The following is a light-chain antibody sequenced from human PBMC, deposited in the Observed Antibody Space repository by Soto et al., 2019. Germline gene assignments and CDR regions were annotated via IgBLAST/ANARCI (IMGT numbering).Light chain of an antibody. CDR3: LQRSDWPIT. V-gene: IGKV3-11*01. Sequence: PGERVTLSCRASQSVSSTYLAWYQQKPGQAPRLLIYDASTRATGIPARFSGSGSGTDFTLTISYLEPEDFAVYYCLQRSDWPITFGQGTRLEI. J-gene: IGKJ5*01. CDR2: DAS. CDR1: QSVSSTY.